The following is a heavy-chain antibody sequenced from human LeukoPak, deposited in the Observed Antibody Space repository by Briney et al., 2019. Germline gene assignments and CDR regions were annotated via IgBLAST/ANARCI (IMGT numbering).Heavy chain of an antibody. CDR2: ISYSGST. J-gene: IGHJ6*04. V-gene: IGHV4-59*12. CDR1: GRSISDYL. CDR3: ARVKTYYYGLDV. Sequence: SETLSLTCTVAGRSISDYLWSWVRPPPGEGVEWIGHISYSGSTNYNPSLKTRVTMSIDTSKRQFSLNLPCVPAADTAVYYYARVKTYYYGLDVWGEGTTVTVSS. D-gene: IGHD3-16*01.